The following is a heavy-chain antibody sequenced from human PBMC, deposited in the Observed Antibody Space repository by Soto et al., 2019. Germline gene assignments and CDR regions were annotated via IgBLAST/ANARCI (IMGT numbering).Heavy chain of an antibody. D-gene: IGHD2-21*01. V-gene: IGHV5-51*01. CDR3: AKRGQDVVVSAFDI. Sequence: LGESLKISCKGSGYSFSNYWIGWVRQMPGKGLEWMGNIYPGDSDTRYSPSFQGQVTIAADKSISTAYLQWSSLKASDTAMYYCAKRGQDVVVSAFDIWGQGTMVTVSS. J-gene: IGHJ3*02. CDR1: GYSFSNYW. CDR2: IYPGDSDT.